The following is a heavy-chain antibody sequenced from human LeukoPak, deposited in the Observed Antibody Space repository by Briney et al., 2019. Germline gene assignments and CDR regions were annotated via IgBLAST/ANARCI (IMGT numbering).Heavy chain of an antibody. J-gene: IGHJ4*02. D-gene: IGHD5-24*01. V-gene: IGHV3-21*01. Sequence: GESLRLSCAASGFTFSSYSMNWVRQAPGKGLEGVSSISISSSYIYYADSVKGRFTISRDNAKNSLYLQMNSLRAEDTAVYYCASRRDGYNPFDYWGQGTLVTVSS. CDR1: GFTFSSYS. CDR2: ISISSSYI. CDR3: ASRRDGYNPFDY.